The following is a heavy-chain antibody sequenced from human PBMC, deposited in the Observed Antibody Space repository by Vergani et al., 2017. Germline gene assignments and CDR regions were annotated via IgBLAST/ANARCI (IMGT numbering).Heavy chain of an antibody. CDR1: GSPFNEFW. CDR3: ARARKFRFGVVWENWFDP. V-gene: IGHV3-74*01. CDR2: MNGDGDTI. J-gene: IGHJ5*02. D-gene: IGHD3-3*01. Sequence: EVELVESGGGLVQPGGSWGSSCAAFGSPFNEFWRHWAGKVPGKGLVWVSGMNGDGDTISYADSVKGRFTISRDNAKNTLFLQMNSLRAEDTAVYYCARARKFRFGVVWENWFDPWGQGTLVTVSS.